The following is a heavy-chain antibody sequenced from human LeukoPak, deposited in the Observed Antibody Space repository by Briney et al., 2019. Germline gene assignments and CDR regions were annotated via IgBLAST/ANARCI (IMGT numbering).Heavy chain of an antibody. CDR1: AFKFSSYA. CDR3: TRGGVATSLFDY. D-gene: IGHD5-12*01. CDR2: ISVSSGTT. V-gene: IGHV3-48*01. J-gene: IGHJ4*02. Sequence: GVSLRLSCAASAFKFSSYAMNWVRQAPGKGLEWVSYISVSSGTTYYADSVKGRFTISRDNAEKSLYLQMNSLRAEDTAVYYCTRGGVATSLFDYWGQGTLVTVSS.